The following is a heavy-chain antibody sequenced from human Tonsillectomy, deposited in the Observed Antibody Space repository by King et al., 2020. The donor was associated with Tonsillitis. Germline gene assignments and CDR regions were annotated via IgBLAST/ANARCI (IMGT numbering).Heavy chain of an antibody. J-gene: IGHJ5*02. V-gene: IGHV4-39*01. D-gene: IGHD3-10*01. Sequence: QLQESGPGLVKPSETLSLTCTVSGGSISSSSYYWGWIRQPPGKGLEWIGSIYYSGSTYYNPSLKSRVSISVYTSKNQFSLKLSSVTAADTAVYHCARPPGGSGEDWFDPWGQGTLVTVSS. CDR2: IYYSGST. CDR1: GGSISSSSYY. CDR3: ARPPGGSGEDWFDP.